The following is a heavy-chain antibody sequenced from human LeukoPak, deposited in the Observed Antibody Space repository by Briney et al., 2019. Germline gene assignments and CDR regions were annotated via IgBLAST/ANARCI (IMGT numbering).Heavy chain of an antibody. D-gene: IGHD3-16*01. Sequence: GGSLRLSCAASGFTFSSYAMSWVRQAPGKGLEWVSAISGSGGSTYYADSVKGRFTISRDNSKNTLYLQMNSLRADDTAVYYCARDGGDRRLGAFDIWGQGTVVTVSS. CDR1: GFTFSSYA. CDR2: ISGSGGST. CDR3: ARDGGDRRLGAFDI. J-gene: IGHJ3*02. V-gene: IGHV3-23*01.